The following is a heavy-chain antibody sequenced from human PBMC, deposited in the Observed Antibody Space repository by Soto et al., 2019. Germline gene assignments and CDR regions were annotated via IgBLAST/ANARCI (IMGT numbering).Heavy chain of an antibody. Sequence: QVQLQESGPGLVKPSETLSLTCTVSGGSISSYYWSWIRQPPGKGLEWIGYIYYSGSTNYNPSLKTRVTXXLXTXXNQFSLKLSSVTAADTAVYYCARERADYGVGEFDPWGQGTLVTVSS. CDR3: ARERADYGVGEFDP. D-gene: IGHD4-17*01. V-gene: IGHV4-59*01. CDR1: GGSISSYY. CDR2: IYYSGST. J-gene: IGHJ5*02.